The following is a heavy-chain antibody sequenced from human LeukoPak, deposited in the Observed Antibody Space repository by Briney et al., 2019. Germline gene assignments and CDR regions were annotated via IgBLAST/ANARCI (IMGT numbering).Heavy chain of an antibody. CDR3: ARSGYSYGWFDP. CDR2: IYYSGST. V-gene: IGHV4-59*01. CDR1: GGSISSYY. J-gene: IGHJ5*02. D-gene: IGHD5-18*01. Sequence: SETLSLTCTVSGGSISSYYWSWIRQPPGKGLEWIGYIYYSGSTNYNLSLKSRVTISVDTSKNQFSLKLSSVTAADTAVYYCARSGYSYGWFDPWGQGTLVTVSS.